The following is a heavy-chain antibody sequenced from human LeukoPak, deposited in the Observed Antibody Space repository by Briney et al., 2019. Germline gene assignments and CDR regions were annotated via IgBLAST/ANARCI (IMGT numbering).Heavy chain of an antibody. CDR2: ISSSNNTI. J-gene: IGHJ4*02. V-gene: IGHV3-48*02. Sequence: RGSLRLSCAASGFTFSSYSMNWVRHAPGKGREWVSYISSSNNTIYYADSVKGRFTISRDNAKNSLYLQMNSLRDEDTAVYYCARSTYCGGDCYPALGYWGQGTPVTVSS. CDR1: GFTFSSYS. CDR3: ARSTYCGGDCYPALGY. D-gene: IGHD2-21*02.